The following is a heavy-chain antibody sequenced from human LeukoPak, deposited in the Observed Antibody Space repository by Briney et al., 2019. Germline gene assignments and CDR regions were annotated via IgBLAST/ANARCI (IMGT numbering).Heavy chain of an antibody. J-gene: IGHJ6*03. V-gene: IGHV1-2*02. CDR1: GYTFTDYY. CDR3: ARERGPNYYYYYMDV. CDR2: INPNSGGT. Sequence: ASVKVSCKASGYTFTDYYIHWVRQAPGQGLEWMGWINPNSGGTNYAQKFQGRVTMTRDTSISTAYMELSRLRSDDTAVYYCARERGPNYYYYYMDVWGKGTTVTVSS.